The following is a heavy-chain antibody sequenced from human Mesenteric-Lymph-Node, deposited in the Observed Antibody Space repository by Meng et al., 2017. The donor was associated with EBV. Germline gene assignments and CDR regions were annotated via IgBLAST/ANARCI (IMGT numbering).Heavy chain of an antibody. D-gene: IGHD5/OR15-5a*01. Sequence: QAQRVQSWGEVKTPGATVKVSCKASGYPFTSNYIHWVRQAPGQGPEWMGLINPSSGGTSYAQKFQGRVTMTRDTSTSTVYMEVISLRSDDTAVYYCTRVVYREFDPWGQGTLVTVSS. J-gene: IGHJ5*02. CDR3: TRVVYREFDP. CDR1: GYPFTSNY. CDR2: INPSSGGT. V-gene: IGHV1-46*01.